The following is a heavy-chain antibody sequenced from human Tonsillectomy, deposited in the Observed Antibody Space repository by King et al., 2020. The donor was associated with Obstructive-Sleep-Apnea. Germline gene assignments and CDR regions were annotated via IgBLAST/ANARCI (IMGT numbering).Heavy chain of an antibody. CDR2: LSGSGGIT. J-gene: IGHJ4*02. CDR3: AKDSMDYDTLTGPVDH. V-gene: IGHV3-23*04. CDR1: GFTFRSYA. D-gene: IGHD3-9*01. Sequence: DVQLVESGGDLVQPGGSLRLSCAASGFTFRSYAMSWVRQAAGEGLEWVSGLSGSGGITDYADSVKGRFTISRDNSKNTVYLQMNSLRAEDTAVYYCAKDSMDYDTLTGPVDHWGQGTLVTVSS.